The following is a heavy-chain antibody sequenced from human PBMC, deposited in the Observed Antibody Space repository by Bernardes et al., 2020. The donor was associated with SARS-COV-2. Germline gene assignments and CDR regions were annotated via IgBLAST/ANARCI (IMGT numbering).Heavy chain of an antibody. Sequence: SETLSLTCAVYGGSFSGYYWSWIRQPPGKGLEWIGEINHSGSTNYNPSLKSRVTISVDTSKNQFSLKLSSVTAADTAVYYCARASPGGDGFDPWGQGTLVTGSS. D-gene: IGHD3-16*01. CDR3: ARASPGGDGFDP. V-gene: IGHV4-34*01. J-gene: IGHJ5*02. CDR1: GGSFSGYY. CDR2: INHSGST.